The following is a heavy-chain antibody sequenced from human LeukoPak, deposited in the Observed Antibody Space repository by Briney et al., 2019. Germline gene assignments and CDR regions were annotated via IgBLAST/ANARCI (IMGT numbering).Heavy chain of an antibody. V-gene: IGHV3-21*04. CDR1: GFTFSSYS. D-gene: IGHD6-19*01. CDR2: ISSSSSYI. CDR3: ARAGYSSGWQPLDY. Sequence: GGSLRLSCAASGFTFSSYSMNWVRQAPGKGLEWVSSISSSSSYIYYAGSVKGRFTISRDNAKNSLYLQMNSLRAEDTAVYYCARAGYSSGWQPLDYWGQGTLVTVSS. J-gene: IGHJ4*02.